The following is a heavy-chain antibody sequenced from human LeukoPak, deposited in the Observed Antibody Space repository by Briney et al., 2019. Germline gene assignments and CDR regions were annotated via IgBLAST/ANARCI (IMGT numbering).Heavy chain of an antibody. J-gene: IGHJ6*02. CDR3: ARAPPNCSSTSCYSRGRGDYYYGMDV. CDR1: GYTFTSYD. Sequence: GASVKDSCKASGYTFTSYDINWVRQATGQGLEWMGWMNPNSGNTGYAQKFQGRVTMTRNTSISTAYMELSSLRSEDTAVYYCARAPPNCSSTSCYSRGRGDYYYGMDVWGQGTTVTVSS. D-gene: IGHD2-2*02. V-gene: IGHV1-8*01. CDR2: MNPNSGNT.